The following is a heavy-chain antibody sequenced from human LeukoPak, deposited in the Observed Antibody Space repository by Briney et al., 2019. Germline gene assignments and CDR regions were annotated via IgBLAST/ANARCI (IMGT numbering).Heavy chain of an antibody. CDR3: AKEVSGGAYFEWVDY. CDR1: GFVFDDYT. CDR2: ISWDGVNT. V-gene: IGHV3-43*01. Sequence: QTGGSLRLTCAASGFVFDDYTMHWVRQVPGKGLEWVSLISWDGVNTYYADSVKGRFTISRDNSKNSLFLQMNSLRTEDSALYYCAKEVSGGAYFEWVDYWGQASLVTVSS. D-gene: IGHD1-26*01. J-gene: IGHJ4*02.